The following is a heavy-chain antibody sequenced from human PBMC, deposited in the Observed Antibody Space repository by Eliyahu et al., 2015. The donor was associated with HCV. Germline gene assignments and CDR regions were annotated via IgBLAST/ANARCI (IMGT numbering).Heavy chain of an antibody. D-gene: IGHD3-16*01. CDR3: ARYDGDDYIWGSYNQH. CDR2: T. J-gene: IGHJ1*01. Sequence: TYYNPFLKSRVTISVDTSKNQFSLKLSSVTAADTAVYYCARYDGDDYIWGSYNQHWGQGTLVTVSS. V-gene: IGHV4-39*01.